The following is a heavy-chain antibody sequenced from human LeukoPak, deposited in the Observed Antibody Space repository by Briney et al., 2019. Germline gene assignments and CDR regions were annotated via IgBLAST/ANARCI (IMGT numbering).Heavy chain of an antibody. Sequence: PGGSLTLSCAASGFTFSSYEMNWLRQAPGKGLKGVSYISSSGSTIYYADSVKARFTLSRDTVKNSLYLKMTSLRAENTAVYYCARSFLKYYYDSSGLFDYWGQGTLVTVSS. J-gene: IGHJ4*02. CDR2: ISSSGSTI. D-gene: IGHD3-22*01. CDR3: ARSFLKYYYDSSGLFDY. V-gene: IGHV3-48*03. CDR1: GFTFSSYE.